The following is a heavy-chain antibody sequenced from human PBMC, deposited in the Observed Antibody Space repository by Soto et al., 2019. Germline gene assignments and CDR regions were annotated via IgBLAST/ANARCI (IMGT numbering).Heavy chain of an antibody. CDR3: AKGAPEYYYDSSGSIPFDY. V-gene: IGHV3-30*18. Sequence: PGGSLRLSCAASGFTFSSYGMHWVRQAPGKGLEWVAVISYDGSNKYYADSVKGRFTISRDNSKNTLYLQMNSLRAEDTAVYYCAKGAPEYYYDSSGSIPFDYWGQGTLVTVSS. CDR2: ISYDGSNK. J-gene: IGHJ4*02. D-gene: IGHD3-22*01. CDR1: GFTFSSYG.